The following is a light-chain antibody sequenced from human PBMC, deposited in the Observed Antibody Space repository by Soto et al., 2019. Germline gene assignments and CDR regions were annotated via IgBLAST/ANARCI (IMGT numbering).Light chain of an antibody. J-gene: IGKJ5*01. CDR1: QSVSSSY. Sequence: EIVLTQSPGTLSSSPGERATLSCRASQSVSSSYLAWYQQKPGQAPRLLIYGASSRATGIPDRFGGSGSGLDFTLTISRLEPEDFALYYCQQYGYSPITFGQGTRLEI. CDR2: GAS. CDR3: QQYGYSPIT. V-gene: IGKV3-20*01.